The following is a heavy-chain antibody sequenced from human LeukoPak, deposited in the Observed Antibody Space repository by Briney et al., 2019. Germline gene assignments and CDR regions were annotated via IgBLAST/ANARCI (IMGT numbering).Heavy chain of an antibody. Sequence: GGSLRLSCAASGFTFSSYSMNWVRQAPGKGLEWVSSISSSSSYIYYADSVKGRFTISRDNAKNSPYLQMNSLRAEDTAVYYCARDYNPGGWHTSAFDIWGQGTMVTVSS. D-gene: IGHD6-19*01. V-gene: IGHV3-21*01. CDR1: GFTFSSYS. CDR3: ARDYNPGGWHTSAFDI. J-gene: IGHJ3*02. CDR2: ISSSSSYI.